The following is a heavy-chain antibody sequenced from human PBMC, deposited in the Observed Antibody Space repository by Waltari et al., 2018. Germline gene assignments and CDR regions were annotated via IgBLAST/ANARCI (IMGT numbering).Heavy chain of an antibody. V-gene: IGHV1-69*01. Sequence: QVQLVQSGAEVKKPGSSVKVSCKASGGTFSSYAISWVRQAPGHGLEWMGGIIPIFGTANYAQKFQGRVTITADESTSTAYMELSSLRSEDTAVYYCARDKSYGGNAIAFWYFDLWGRGTLVTVSS. CDR3: ARDKSYGGNAIAFWYFDL. CDR1: GGTFSSYA. D-gene: IGHD4-17*01. CDR2: IIPIFGTA. J-gene: IGHJ2*01.